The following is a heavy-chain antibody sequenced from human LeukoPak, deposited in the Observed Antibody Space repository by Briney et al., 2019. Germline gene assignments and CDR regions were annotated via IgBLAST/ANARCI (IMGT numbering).Heavy chain of an antibody. J-gene: IGHJ6*03. D-gene: IGHD3-10*01. V-gene: IGHV3-23*01. CDR3: AKGPSSGYYMDV. Sequence: GGSPRLSCAASGFTCSCYAMSWLRQAPGKGLECVSNISGSGGSTYYADSVKGRFTISRDNSKNTLYLQMNSLRAEDTAVYYCAKGPSSGYYMDVWGKGTTVTVSS. CDR1: GFTCSCYA. CDR2: ISGSGGST.